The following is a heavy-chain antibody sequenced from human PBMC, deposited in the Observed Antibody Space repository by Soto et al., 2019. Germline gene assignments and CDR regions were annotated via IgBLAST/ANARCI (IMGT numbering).Heavy chain of an antibody. V-gene: IGHV1-69*01. Sequence: QVQLVQSGAEVRKPGSSVKVSCRASGGTFSDFTVTWVRQAPGQGLEWMGGIIPILEATKYAQSFQDRVTFTADESTSTVFMELSRLRSEDTAVYFCATAYCGNECEPPRAFYYFGWDVWGQGTTVTVSS. J-gene: IGHJ6*02. CDR1: GGTFSDFT. CDR2: IIPILEAT. CDR3: ATAYCGNECEPPRAFYYFGWDV. D-gene: IGHD2-21*01.